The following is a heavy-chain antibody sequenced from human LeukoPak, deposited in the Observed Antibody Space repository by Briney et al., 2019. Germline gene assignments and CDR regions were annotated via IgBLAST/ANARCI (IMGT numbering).Heavy chain of an antibody. CDR2: IYHSGST. CDR1: GYSISSGYY. V-gene: IGHV4-38-2*02. D-gene: IGHD3-10*01. Sequence: RPSETLSLTCTVSGYSISSGYYWGWIRQPPGKGLEWIGSIYHSGSTYYNPSLKSRVTISVDTSKNQFSLKLGSVTAADTAVYYCARAVYCGSGSYYSWGQGTLVTVSS. CDR3: ARAVYCGSGSYYS. J-gene: IGHJ4*02.